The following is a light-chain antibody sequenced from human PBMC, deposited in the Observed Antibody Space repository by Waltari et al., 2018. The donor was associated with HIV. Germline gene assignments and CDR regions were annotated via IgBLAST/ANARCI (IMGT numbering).Light chain of an antibody. J-gene: IGLJ3*02. V-gene: IGLV7-46*01. CDR2: ETS. CDR3: LLSYSGVRV. CDR1: TGAVTSGHY. Sequence: QAVVTQEPSLTVSPGGTVTLTCASSTGAVTSGHYPYWFQQKPGQVPMTLIYETSNKPSWTPARFSGSLLGGKADLTLSDAQPEDEADYYCLLSYSGVRVFGGGTKLTVL.